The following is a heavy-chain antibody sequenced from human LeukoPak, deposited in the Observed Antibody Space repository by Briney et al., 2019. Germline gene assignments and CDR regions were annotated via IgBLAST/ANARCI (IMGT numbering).Heavy chain of an antibody. CDR2: ISSSSSTI. CDR1: GFTFSSYS. V-gene: IGHV3-48*01. D-gene: IGHD1-26*01. J-gene: IGHJ4*02. CDR3: ARDTSGSYG. Sequence: PGGSLRLSCAASGFTFSSYSMNWVRQAPGKGLEWVSYISSSSSTIYYADSVKGRFTISRDNAKNSLYLQMNGLRAEDTAVYYCARDTSGSYGWGQGTLVTVSS.